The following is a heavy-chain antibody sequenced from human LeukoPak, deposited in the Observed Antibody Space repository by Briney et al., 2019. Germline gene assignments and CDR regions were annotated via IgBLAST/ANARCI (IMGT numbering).Heavy chain of an antibody. D-gene: IGHD6-13*01. J-gene: IGHJ4*02. CDR3: ARGSYSSSWYEVDY. CDR2: ISSGSSFI. CDR1: GFTFSSYS. Sequence: GGSLRLSCAASGFTFSSYSMNWVRQAPGKGLEWVSSISSGSSFIYYADSVKGRFTISRDNAKNSLYLQMNSLRAEDTAVYYCARGSYSSSWYEVDYWGQGTLVTVS. V-gene: IGHV3-21*01.